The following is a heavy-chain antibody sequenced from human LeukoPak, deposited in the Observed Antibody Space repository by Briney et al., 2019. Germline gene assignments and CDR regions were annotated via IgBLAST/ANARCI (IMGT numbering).Heavy chain of an antibody. D-gene: IGHD3-22*01. J-gene: IGHJ6*03. CDR3: ARDQVGDSSGFDYYYYYYMDV. Sequence: GGSLRLSCAASGFTFDDYAMHWVRQAPGKGLEWVSGISWNSGSIGYADSVKGRFTISRDNAKNSLYLQMNSLRAEDTALYYCARDQVGDSSGFDYYYYYYMDVWGKGTTVTVSS. V-gene: IGHV3-9*01. CDR1: GFTFDDYA. CDR2: ISWNSGSI.